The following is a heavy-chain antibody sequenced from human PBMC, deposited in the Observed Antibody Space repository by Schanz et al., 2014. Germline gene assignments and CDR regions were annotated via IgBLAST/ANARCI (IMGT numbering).Heavy chain of an antibody. CDR3: ARGPPMRPDVYAFDI. Sequence: QVQLQQWGAGLLKPSETLSLTCAVYGASFSGYYWSWIRQPPGKGLEWIGEINHSGSTNYNPSLKSRFTIPVDPSKNHFSRKLNSVTAADTAVYYCARGPPMRPDVYAFDIWGHGTMVTVSS. J-gene: IGHJ3*02. CDR1: GASFSGYY. D-gene: IGHD3-16*01. CDR2: INHSGST. V-gene: IGHV4-34*01.